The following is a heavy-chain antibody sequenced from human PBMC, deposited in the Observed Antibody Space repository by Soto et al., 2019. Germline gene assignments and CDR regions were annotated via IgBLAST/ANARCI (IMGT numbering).Heavy chain of an antibody. CDR3: ARVPYYYDSSGYVIPPNWFDP. D-gene: IGHD3-22*01. V-gene: IGHV4-31*03. CDR2: IYYSGST. J-gene: IGHJ5*02. Sequence: SETLSLTCTVSGGSISSGGYYWSWIRQHPGKGLEWIGYIYYSGSTYYNPSLKSRVTISVDTSKNQFSLKLSSVPAADTAVYYCARVPYYYDSSGYVIPPNWFDPWGQGTLVTVSS. CDR1: GGSISSGGYY.